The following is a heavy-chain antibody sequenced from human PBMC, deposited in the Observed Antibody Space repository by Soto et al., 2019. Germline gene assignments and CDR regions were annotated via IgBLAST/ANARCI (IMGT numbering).Heavy chain of an antibody. Sequence: QVQLQESGPGLVKPSQTLSLTCTVSGGSISSGGYYWSWIRQHPGKGLEWIGYIYYSGSTYYNPSLKSRVTISVDTSKNQFSLKLSSVTAADTAVYYCARGGVLHDFWSGLRGWFDPWGQGTLVTVSS. CDR3: ARGGVLHDFWSGLRGWFDP. CDR2: IYYSGST. D-gene: IGHD3-3*01. V-gene: IGHV4-31*03. J-gene: IGHJ5*02. CDR1: GGSISSGGYY.